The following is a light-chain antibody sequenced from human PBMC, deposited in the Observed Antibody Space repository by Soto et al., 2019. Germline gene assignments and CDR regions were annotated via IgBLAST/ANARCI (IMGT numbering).Light chain of an antibody. CDR2: GAS. Sequence: EIVLTQSPGTLYLSPGERATLSCRASQTVSTNYLAWFQHKPDQAPRLLIYGASSRATGISDRLSGSGSETDFTLTNICVEREDFSVYFCQQYRDLPLTFGVGTQVEIE. CDR3: QQYRDLPLT. V-gene: IGKV3-20*01. J-gene: IGKJ4*01. CDR1: QTVSTNY.